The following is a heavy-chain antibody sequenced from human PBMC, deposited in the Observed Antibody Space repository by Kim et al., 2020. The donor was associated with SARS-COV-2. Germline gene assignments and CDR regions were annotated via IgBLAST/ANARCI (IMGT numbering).Heavy chain of an antibody. CDR3: AKYRVRDAYNYPFDF. CDR2: ISGGAGST. CDR1: GITFSNYA. Sequence: GGSLRLSCVASGITFSNYAMTWVRQAPGKGLEWVSAISGGAGSTYYADSVKGRFTISRDNSKNTLYLQMNSLRAEDTAVYYCAKYRVRDAYNYPFDFWGQGTLVTVSS. J-gene: IGHJ4*02. D-gene: IGHD5-12*01. V-gene: IGHV3-23*01.